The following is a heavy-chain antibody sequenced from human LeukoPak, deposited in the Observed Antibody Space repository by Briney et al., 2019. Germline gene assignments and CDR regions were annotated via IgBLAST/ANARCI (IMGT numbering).Heavy chain of an antibody. CDR1: GGSISSYY. J-gene: IGHJ6*03. V-gene: IGHV4-4*07. CDR3: ARGVGVGSYYYYYMDV. D-gene: IGHD3-3*01. CDR2: IYTSGST. Sequence: SETLSLTCTVSGGSISSYYWSWIRQPAGRGLEWIGRIYTSGSTNYNPSLRSRVTMSVDTSKNQFSLKLSSVTAADTAVYYCARGVGVGSYYYYYMDVWGKGTTVTVSS.